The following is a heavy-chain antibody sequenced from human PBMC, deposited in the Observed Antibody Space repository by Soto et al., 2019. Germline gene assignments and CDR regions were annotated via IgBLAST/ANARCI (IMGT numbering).Heavy chain of an antibody. CDR1: GFTFSSYG. J-gene: IGHJ4*02. D-gene: IGHD4-17*01. V-gene: IGHV3-33*01. CDR3: ARDGDYGDYYYFDY. CDR2: IWYDGSNK. Sequence: PGGSLRLSCAASGFTFSSYGMHWVRQAPGKGLEWVAVIWYDGSNKYYADSVKGRFTISRDNSKNTLYLQMNSLRAEDTAVYYCARDGDYGDYYYFDYWGQGTLVTVSS.